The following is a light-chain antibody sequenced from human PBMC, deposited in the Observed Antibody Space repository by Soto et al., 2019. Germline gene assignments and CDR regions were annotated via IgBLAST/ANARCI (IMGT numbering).Light chain of an antibody. CDR1: SCDIGAGYD. CDR3: QSYDSSLSAL. Sequence: QSVLTQPPSVSGAPGQRVTISCTGSSCDIGAGYDVHWYQQLPGTAPKLLIYGNSNRPSGVPDRFSGSKSGTSASLAITGLQAEDEAYYYCQSYDSSLSALFGGGTKLTVL. J-gene: IGLJ3*02. V-gene: IGLV1-40*01. CDR2: GNS.